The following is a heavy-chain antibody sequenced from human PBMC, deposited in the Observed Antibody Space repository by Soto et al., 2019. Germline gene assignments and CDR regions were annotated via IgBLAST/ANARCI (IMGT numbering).Heavy chain of an antibody. CDR2: ISSSSNNT. V-gene: IGHV3-21*04. J-gene: IGHJ4*02. CDR3: AKGSGPFDY. Sequence: PGGSLRLSCAVSGFTFNSYSMNWVRQAPGKGLEWVSSISSSSNNTYYTDSVKGRFTISRDNSKNTLYLQMNSLRAEDTAVYYCAKGSGPFDYWGQGTLVTVSS. CDR1: GFTFNSYS. D-gene: IGHD1-1*01.